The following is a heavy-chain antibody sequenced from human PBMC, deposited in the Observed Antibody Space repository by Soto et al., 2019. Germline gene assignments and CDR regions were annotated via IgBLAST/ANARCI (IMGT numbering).Heavy chain of an antibody. CDR2: INPNSGGT. CDR3: MRSTGNWLLCREVWFDP. D-gene: IGHD3-9*01. J-gene: IGHJ5*02. V-gene: IGHV1-2*04. CDR1: GYTFTGYY. Sequence: QVQLGQSGAEVKNPGASVKVSCKASGYTFTGYYMHWVRQAPGQGLEWMGWINPNSGGTNYAQKFQGWVTMTRNTSISTDDMELSRLRSDDTAVYYCMRSTGNWLLCREVWFDPWGPGTLVTVSS.